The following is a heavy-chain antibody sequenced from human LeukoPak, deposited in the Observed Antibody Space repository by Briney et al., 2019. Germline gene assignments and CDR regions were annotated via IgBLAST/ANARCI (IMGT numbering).Heavy chain of an antibody. Sequence: PGGSLRLSCAASGFTFSSYWMHWVRQAPGKGLVWVSRIDSDGTGTIYADSVRGRFTISRDNAKNTMYLQMNSLGVEDTAVYYCTREGLDPWGQGTLVTVSS. V-gene: IGHV3-74*01. CDR3: TREGLDP. CDR1: GFTFSSYW. J-gene: IGHJ5*02. D-gene: IGHD2-21*01. CDR2: IDSDGTGT.